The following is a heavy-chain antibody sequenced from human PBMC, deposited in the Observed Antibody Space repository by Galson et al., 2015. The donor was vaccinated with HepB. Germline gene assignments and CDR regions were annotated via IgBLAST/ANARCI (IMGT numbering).Heavy chain of an antibody. CDR2: INYSGSI. J-gene: IGHJ4*02. Sequence: TCAVYGGSFSGNYWSWIRQPPGKGLEWIGEINYSGSINYNPSLKSRVTISVDTSKSQFSLKLISVTAADTAVYYCARVSAYYYDSSGYLDYWGQGTLVTVSS. V-gene: IGHV4-34*01. CDR1: GGSFSGNY. D-gene: IGHD3-22*01. CDR3: ARVSAYYYDSSGYLDY.